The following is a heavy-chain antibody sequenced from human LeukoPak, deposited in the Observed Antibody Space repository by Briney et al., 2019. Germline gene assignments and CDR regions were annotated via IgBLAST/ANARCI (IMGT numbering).Heavy chain of an antibody. V-gene: IGHV1-18*01. CDR1: GYTFTSYG. J-gene: IGHJ3*02. D-gene: IGHD3-10*01. Sequence: ASVKVSCKASGYTFTSYGIRWVRQAPGQGLEWMGWISAYNGNTNYAQKLQGRVTMTTDTSTSTAYMELRSLRSDDTAVYYCATVSEVWFGELLDAFDIWGQGTMVTVSS. CDR2: ISAYNGNT. CDR3: ATVSEVWFGELLDAFDI.